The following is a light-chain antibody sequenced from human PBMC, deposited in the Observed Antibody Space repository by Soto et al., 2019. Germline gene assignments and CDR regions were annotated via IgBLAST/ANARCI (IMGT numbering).Light chain of an antibody. V-gene: IGKV3-15*01. CDR1: QSVSSN. CDR2: GAS. Sequence: DIVMTQSPATLSVSPGERATLSCRASQSVSSNLAWYQRKPGQAPRLLIYGASTRATDIPARFSGSGSGTEFTLTISSLQSEDFAVYYCQQYNSWPITFGQGTRLEIK. CDR3: QQYNSWPIT. J-gene: IGKJ5*01.